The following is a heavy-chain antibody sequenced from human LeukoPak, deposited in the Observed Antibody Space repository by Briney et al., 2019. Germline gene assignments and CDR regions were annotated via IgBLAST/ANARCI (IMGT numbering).Heavy chain of an antibody. CDR3: AREYSYGYDAFDI. D-gene: IGHD5-18*01. CDR2: IYYSGST. Sequence: SETLSLTCAVYGGSFSGYYWSWIRQPPGKGLEWIGYIYYSGSTNYNPSLKSRVTISVDMSKNQFSLKLSSVTAADTAVYYCAREYSYGYDAFDIWGQGTMVTVSS. CDR1: GGSFSGYY. V-gene: IGHV4-59*01. J-gene: IGHJ3*02.